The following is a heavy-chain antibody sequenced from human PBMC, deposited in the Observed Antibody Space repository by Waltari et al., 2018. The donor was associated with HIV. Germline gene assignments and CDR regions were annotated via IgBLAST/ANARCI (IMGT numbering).Heavy chain of an antibody. CDR1: GFTVSSYW. V-gene: IGHV3-74*01. Sequence: EVQLVESGGGSVQPGGSLRLSCAASGFTVSSYWMFWVRQVPGKGLVWVSRINSDGSSTTYADSVKGRFTISRDNAKNTLYLQMNSLRAEDTAMDYCTRGNGHAFDLWGQVTMVTVSS. CDR2: INSDGSST. CDR3: TRGNGHAFDL. J-gene: IGHJ3*01. D-gene: IGHD2-8*01.